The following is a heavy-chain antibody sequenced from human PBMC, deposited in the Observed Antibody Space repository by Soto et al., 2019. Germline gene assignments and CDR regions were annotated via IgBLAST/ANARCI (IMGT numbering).Heavy chain of an antibody. D-gene: IGHD6-13*01. J-gene: IGHJ4*02. CDR1: GFTFSSYA. Sequence: HPGGSLRLSCAASGFTFSSYAMSWVRQAPGKGLEWVSYISSSGSTIYYADSVKGRFTISRDNAKNSLYLQMNSLRAEDTAVYYCARVTYSSSWYFEYFDYWGQGTLVTVSS. CDR2: ISSSGSTI. V-gene: IGHV3-48*04. CDR3: ARVTYSSSWYFEYFDY.